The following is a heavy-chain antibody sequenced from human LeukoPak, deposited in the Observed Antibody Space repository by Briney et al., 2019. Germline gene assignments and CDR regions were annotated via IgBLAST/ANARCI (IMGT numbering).Heavy chain of an antibody. CDR2: ISGHNGNT. J-gene: IGHJ5*02. Sequence: ASVKVSCKASGYTFSSHGLSWVRQAPGQGLEWMGWISGHNGNTNYAQKLQGRVTVTTDTSTSTAYMELRSLRSDDSAVYYCARGEGILDPWGQGTLITVSS. D-gene: IGHD6-13*01. CDR3: ARGEGILDP. V-gene: IGHV1-18*01. CDR1: GYTFSSHG.